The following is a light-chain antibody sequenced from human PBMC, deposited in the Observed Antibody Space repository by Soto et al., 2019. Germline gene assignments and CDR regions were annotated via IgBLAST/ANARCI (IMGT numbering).Light chain of an antibody. CDR1: QSVNNY. V-gene: IGKV3-20*01. CDR2: GAS. CDR3: QQYGSSGT. Sequence: ETVMTQSPATLSVSPGERATLSCRASQSVNNYLAWYQQKPGQAPRLLIYGASNRATGIPDRFSGSGSGTDFTLTISRLEPEDFAVYYCQQYGSSGTFGQGTKVEIK. J-gene: IGKJ1*01.